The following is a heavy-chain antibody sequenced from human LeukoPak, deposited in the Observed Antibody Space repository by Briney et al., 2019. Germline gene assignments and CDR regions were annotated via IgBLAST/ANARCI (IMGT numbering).Heavy chain of an antibody. Sequence: ASGTLCLTCTASGDSINSYYLSWVRQPPEKGLEWIGYIYYSGTTIYNAYLKGRVTISVDTSKTQFSLKMNSVTAADTAVYYCARLQRITMAGPDYWYFDLWGRGTLATVSS. D-gene: IGHD3-10*01. CDR3: ARLQRITMAGPDYWYFDL. V-gene: IGHV4-59*01. J-gene: IGHJ2*01. CDR2: IYYSGTT. CDR1: GDSINSYY.